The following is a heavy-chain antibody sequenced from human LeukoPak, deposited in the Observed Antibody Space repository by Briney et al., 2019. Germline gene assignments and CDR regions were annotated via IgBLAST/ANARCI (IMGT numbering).Heavy chain of an antibody. J-gene: IGHJ4*02. D-gene: IGHD3-9*01. Sequence: PGGSLRLSCAASGFTFSTYGMSWVRQAPGKGLEWVSGISGSGGSTYYADSVKGRFTISRDNSKNTLYLQMNSLRAEDTAVYYCAGSVLTGYPNFDYWGRGTLVTVSS. CDR1: GFTFSTYG. CDR3: AGSVLTGYPNFDY. V-gene: IGHV3-23*01. CDR2: ISGSGGST.